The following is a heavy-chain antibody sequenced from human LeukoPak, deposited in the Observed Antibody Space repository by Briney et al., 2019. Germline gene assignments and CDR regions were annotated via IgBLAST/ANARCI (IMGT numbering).Heavy chain of an antibody. Sequence: TSQTLSLTCTVSGGSISSGGYYWSWIRQHPGKGLEWIGYIYYSGSAYYNPSLKSRVTISVDTSKNQFSLKVSSVTAADTAVYYCARDKWTAVAHYYCYYGMDVWGQGTTVTVSS. CDR3: ARDKWTAVAHYYCYYGMDV. V-gene: IGHV4-31*03. D-gene: IGHD6-19*01. J-gene: IGHJ6*02. CDR1: GGSISSGGYY. CDR2: IYYSGSA.